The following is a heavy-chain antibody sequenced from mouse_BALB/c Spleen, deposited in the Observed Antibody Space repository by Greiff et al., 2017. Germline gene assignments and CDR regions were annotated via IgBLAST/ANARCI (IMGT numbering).Heavy chain of an antibody. J-gene: IGHJ3*01. Sequence: QVQLQQSGPGLVAPSQSLSITCTVSGFSLTSYGVHWVRQPPGKGLEWLGVIWAGGSTNYNSALMSRLSISKDNSKSQVFLKMNSLQTDDTAMYYCARYYDYDGSWFAYWGQGTLVTVSA. V-gene: IGHV2-9*02. CDR1: GFSLTSYG. D-gene: IGHD2-4*01. CDR2: IWAGGST. CDR3: ARYYDYDGSWFAY.